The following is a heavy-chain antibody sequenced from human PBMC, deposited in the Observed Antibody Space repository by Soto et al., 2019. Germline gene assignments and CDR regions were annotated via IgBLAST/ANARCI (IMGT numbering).Heavy chain of an antibody. V-gene: IGHV3-73*02. D-gene: IGHD6-19*01. CDR1: GFTFSGST. J-gene: IGHJ4*02. CDR2: IPSKTNTYAT. CDR3: TRQHLDVPVASAIDS. Sequence: EVQLVESGGGLVQPGGSLKLSCAASGFTFSGSTIHWVRQTSGKGLEWVGRIPSKTNTYATAYAASVKGRFTISRDDSKNTAYLQMNSRKTEDTAVYYCTRQHLDVPVASAIDSWGQGTLVTVSS.